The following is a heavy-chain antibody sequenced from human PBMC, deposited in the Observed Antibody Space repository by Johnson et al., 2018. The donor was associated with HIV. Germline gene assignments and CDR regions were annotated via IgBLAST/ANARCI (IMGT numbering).Heavy chain of an antibody. CDR1: GFPFSSYA. D-gene: IGHD3-10*01. V-gene: IGHV3-64*01. Sequence: VQLVESGGGLVQPGGSLRLSCAASGFPFSSYAMHWVRQAPGKGLEYVSAISSNGGSTSYANSVNGRFTITSANSKNTLYLQMNSLRAEDTAVYSCARGEHYYSGSGSYYNGGFDIWGQGTMVTVSS. J-gene: IGHJ3*02. CDR3: ARGEHYYSGSGSYYNGGFDI. CDR2: ISSNGGST.